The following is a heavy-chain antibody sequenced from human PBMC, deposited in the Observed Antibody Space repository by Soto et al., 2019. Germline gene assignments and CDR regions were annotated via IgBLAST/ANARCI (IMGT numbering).Heavy chain of an antibody. CDR3: ARDRRWELLERWFDP. Sequence: GGSLRLSCAASGFTFSSYSMNWVRQAPGKGLEWVSSISSSSSYIYYADSVKGRFTISRDNAKNSLYLQMNSLRAEDTAVYYCARDRRWELLERWFDPWGQGTLVTVSS. CDR1: GFTFSSYS. J-gene: IGHJ5*02. V-gene: IGHV3-21*01. D-gene: IGHD1-26*01. CDR2: ISSSSSYI.